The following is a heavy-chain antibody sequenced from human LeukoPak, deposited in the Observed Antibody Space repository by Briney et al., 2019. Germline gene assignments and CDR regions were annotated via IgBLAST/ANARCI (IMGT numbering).Heavy chain of an antibody. CDR3: AWDQAAFDI. Sequence: ASVKVSCMASGYTFTGYYMHWVRPAPAQGLEWMGWINPNRRGTNYAQKFQSRVTMTSDTYISTAYLDLTSLTAVDTAVYLCAWDQAAFDIWGQGTLVTVSS. CDR2: INPNRRGT. V-gene: IGHV1-2*02. J-gene: IGHJ3*02. CDR1: GYTFTGYY.